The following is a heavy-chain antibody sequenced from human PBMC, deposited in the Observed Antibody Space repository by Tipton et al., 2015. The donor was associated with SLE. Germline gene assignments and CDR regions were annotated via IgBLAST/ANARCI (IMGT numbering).Heavy chain of an antibody. V-gene: IGHV3-74*01. CDR3: ARRASDNYYYYMDV. CDR2: INTDGTST. CDR1: GFSFSFNW. Sequence: GSLRLSCEASGFSFSFNWMHWVRQVPGKGLVWVARINTDGTSTSYADSVKGRFTISRDNAKKTLYLQMNSLRVEDTAVYYCARRASDNYYYYMDVWGNGTTVVVSS. J-gene: IGHJ6*03.